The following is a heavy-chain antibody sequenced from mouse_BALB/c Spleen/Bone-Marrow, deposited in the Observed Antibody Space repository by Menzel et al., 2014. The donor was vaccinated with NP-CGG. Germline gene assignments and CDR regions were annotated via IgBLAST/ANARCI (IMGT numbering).Heavy chain of an antibody. CDR3: ARGSDFDY. V-gene: IGHV1-31*01. Sequence: DVKLQESGPELVKPGASVKISCKASGYSFTGYYMHWVKQSHVRSLEWIGRINPYNGATSYNQNFKDKASLTVDKSSSTAYMELHSLTSEDSAVYYCARGSDFDYWGQGTTLTVSS. CDR1: GYSFTGYY. CDR2: INPYNGAT. J-gene: IGHJ2*01.